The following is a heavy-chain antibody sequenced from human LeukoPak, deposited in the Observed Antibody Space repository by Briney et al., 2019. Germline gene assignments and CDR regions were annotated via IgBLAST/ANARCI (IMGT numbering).Heavy chain of an antibody. Sequence: ASVKVSCKASGYTFTSYGISWVRQAPGQGLEWMGWISAYNGNTNYAQKLQGRVTITADESTSTAYMELSSLRSEDTAVYYCARDAVNDYGDPNWFDPWGQGTLVTVSS. CDR3: ARDAVNDYGDPNWFDP. CDR2: ISAYNGNT. CDR1: GYTFTSYG. D-gene: IGHD4-17*01. J-gene: IGHJ5*02. V-gene: IGHV1-18*01.